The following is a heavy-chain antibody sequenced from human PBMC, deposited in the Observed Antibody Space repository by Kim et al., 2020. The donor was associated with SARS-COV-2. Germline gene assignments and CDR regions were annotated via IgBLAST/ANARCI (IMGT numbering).Heavy chain of an antibody. V-gene: IGHV1-2*06. J-gene: IGHJ2*01. CDR1: GYTFTGYY. D-gene: IGHD3-3*01. CDR3: ARDGEPAGITIFGVVRGRDWYFDL. CDR2: INPNSGGT. Sequence: ASVKVSCKASGYTFTGYYMHWVRQAPGQGLEWMGRINPNSGGTNYAQKFQGRVTMTRDTSISTAYMELSRLRSDDTAVYYCARDGEPAGITIFGVVRGRDWYFDLWGRGTLVTVSS.